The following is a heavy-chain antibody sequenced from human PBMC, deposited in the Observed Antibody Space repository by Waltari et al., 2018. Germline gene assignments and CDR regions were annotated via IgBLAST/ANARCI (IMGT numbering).Heavy chain of an antibody. J-gene: IGHJ4*02. CDR3: ARAPRNWGFDF. V-gene: IGHV1-8*02. Sequence: QVQLVQSGAEVRKPGASVKVSCKASGYTFTNYDLNWVRLAAGQGPEWMGWINPDNVNTGFAQKFQGRVTMTRDTSMTTAYMELSSLRSDDTAVYYCARAPRNWGFDFWGQGTLVIVSS. D-gene: IGHD7-27*01. CDR1: GYTFTNYD. CDR2: INPDNVNT.